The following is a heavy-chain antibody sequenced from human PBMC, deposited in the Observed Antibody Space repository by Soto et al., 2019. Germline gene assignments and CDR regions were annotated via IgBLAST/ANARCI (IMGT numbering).Heavy chain of an antibody. CDR3: ARATRTSRSGPMHYYYYGMDV. J-gene: IGHJ6*02. CDR1: GFTFSSYS. V-gene: IGHV3-48*02. D-gene: IGHD6-6*01. Sequence: EVQLVESGGGLVQAGGSLRLSCAASGFTFSSYSMNWGRQAPGKGLEGVAYISSSSSTIYYADSVKGRFTISRDNAKNSLYLQMSSLRDEDTAVYYCARATRTSRSGPMHYYYYGMDVWGQGTTVTVSS. CDR2: ISSSSSTI.